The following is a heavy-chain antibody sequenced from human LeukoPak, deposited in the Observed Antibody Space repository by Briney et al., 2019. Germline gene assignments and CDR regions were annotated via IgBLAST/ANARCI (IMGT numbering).Heavy chain of an antibody. V-gene: IGHV3-30*04. D-gene: IGHD3-22*01. CDR3: AREGIVVVTFIDY. Sequence: GGSLRLSCAASGFTFSSYAMHWVRQAPGKGLEWVAVISYDGSNKYYADSVKGRFTISRDNSKNKLYLQMNSLRAEDTAVYYCAREGIVVVTFIDYWGQGTLVTVSS. CDR2: ISYDGSNK. CDR1: GFTFSSYA. J-gene: IGHJ4*02.